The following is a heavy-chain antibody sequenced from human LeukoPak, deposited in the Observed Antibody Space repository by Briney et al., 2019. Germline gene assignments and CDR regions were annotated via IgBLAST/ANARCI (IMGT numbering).Heavy chain of an antibody. V-gene: IGHV4-31*03. CDR2: IRYSGSA. CDR1: GDSISSGGYY. Sequence: SETLSLTCSVSGDSISSGGYYWSWIRQHPGKGLEWIGHIRYSGSASYNPSLKSRLTISVDTSKNRFSLNLSSVTVADTAVYYCARGGGEYSSSWFDYWGQGSLVTVSS. J-gene: IGHJ4*02. CDR3: ARGGGEYSSSWFDY. D-gene: IGHD6-13*01.